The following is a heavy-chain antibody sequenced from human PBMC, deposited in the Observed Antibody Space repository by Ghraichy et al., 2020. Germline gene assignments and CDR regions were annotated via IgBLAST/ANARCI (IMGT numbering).Heavy chain of an antibody. Sequence: GESQNISCAASGFTFSSYWMSWVRQAPGKGLEWVANIKQDGSEKYYVDSVKGRFTISRDNAKNSLYLQMNSLRAEDTAVYYCARERDDSSGPTPGPIDYWGQGTLVTVSS. CDR3: ARERDDSSGPTPGPIDY. D-gene: IGHD3-22*01. CDR2: IKQDGSEK. CDR1: GFTFSSYW. V-gene: IGHV3-7*01. J-gene: IGHJ4*02.